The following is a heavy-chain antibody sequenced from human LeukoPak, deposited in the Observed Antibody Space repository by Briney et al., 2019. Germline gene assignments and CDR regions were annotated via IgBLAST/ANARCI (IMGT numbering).Heavy chain of an antibody. Sequence: ALVKVSCKVSGYTLTELSMHWVRQAPGKGLEWMGGFDPEDGETIYAQKFQGRVTMTEDTSTDTAYMELSSLRSEDTAVYYCATTAAFWSGYTHFDYWGQGTLVTVSS. CDR2: FDPEDGET. V-gene: IGHV1-24*01. CDR1: GYTLTELS. J-gene: IGHJ4*02. D-gene: IGHD3-3*01. CDR3: ATTAAFWSGYTHFDY.